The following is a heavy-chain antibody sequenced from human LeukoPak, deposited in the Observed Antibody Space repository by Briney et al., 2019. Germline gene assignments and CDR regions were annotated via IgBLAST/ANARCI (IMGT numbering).Heavy chain of an antibody. CDR3: ANDNPVLEY. CDR1: GFSFSTFG. V-gene: IGHV3-30*18. Sequence: GGSLRLSCAASGFSFSTFGMHWVRQTPGKGLEWVSRISKDESNKYYADSVKGRFTISRDTSKNTLFLQMNSLRVEDTAVYYCANDNPVLEYWGQGNLVTVSS. J-gene: IGHJ4*02. CDR2: ISKDESNK.